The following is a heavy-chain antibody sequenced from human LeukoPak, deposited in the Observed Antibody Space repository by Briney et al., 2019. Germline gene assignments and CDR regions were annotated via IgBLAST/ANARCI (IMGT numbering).Heavy chain of an antibody. CDR3: ASARGSSSWYYYYMDV. CDR1: GYTFTNYF. Sequence: AASVKVSCKASGYTFTNYFMHWVRQAPGQGLEWMGVINPSGGSTSYVQNFQGRVTMTRDMSTSTVYMELSSLRSEDTAVYYCASARGSSSWYYYYMDVWGKGTTVTVSS. J-gene: IGHJ6*03. V-gene: IGHV1-46*01. CDR2: INPSGGST. D-gene: IGHD6-13*01.